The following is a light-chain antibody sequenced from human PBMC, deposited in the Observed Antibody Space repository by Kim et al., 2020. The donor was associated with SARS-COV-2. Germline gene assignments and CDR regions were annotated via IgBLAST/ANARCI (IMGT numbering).Light chain of an antibody. J-gene: IGLJ3*02. V-gene: IGLV3-1*01. CDR1: KLGDKY. CDR2: QDS. Sequence: YELTQPPSVSVSPAQTASITCSGDKLGDKYACWYQQKPGQSPVLVIYQDSKRPSGIPERFSGPDSGNTATLTIGGTQAMDEADSYCQAWDSSTAVFGGGTQLTVL. CDR3: QAWDSSTAV.